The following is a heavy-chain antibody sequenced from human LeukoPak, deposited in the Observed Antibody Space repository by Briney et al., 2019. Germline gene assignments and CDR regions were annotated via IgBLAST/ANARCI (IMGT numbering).Heavy chain of an antibody. D-gene: IGHD3-22*01. CDR1: GGSFSGYY. J-gene: IGHJ4*02. CDR3: AREVVVTMRTQYYFDY. CDR2: INHSGST. V-gene: IGHV4-34*01. Sequence: SETLSLTCAVYGGSFSGYYWSWISQPPGKGREWIGEINHSGSTNYNPSLKSRVTISVDTSKNQFSLKLSSVTAADTAVYYCAREVVVTMRTQYYFDYWGQGTLVTVSS.